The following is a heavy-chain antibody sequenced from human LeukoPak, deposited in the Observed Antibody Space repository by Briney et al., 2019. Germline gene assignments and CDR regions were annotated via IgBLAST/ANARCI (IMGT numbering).Heavy chain of an antibody. V-gene: IGHV4-30-2*02. CDR3: ATLPTHYYDFWSGYYMGGSHDY. Sequence: KPSETLSLTCAVSGGSISSGGYSWSWIRQPPGKGLEWIGYIYHSGSTYYNPSLKSRVTISVDTSKNQFSLKLSSVTAADTAVYYCATLPTHYYDFWSGYYMGGSHDYWGQGTLVTVSS. CDR1: GGSISSGGYS. CDR2: IYHSGST. D-gene: IGHD3-3*01. J-gene: IGHJ4*02.